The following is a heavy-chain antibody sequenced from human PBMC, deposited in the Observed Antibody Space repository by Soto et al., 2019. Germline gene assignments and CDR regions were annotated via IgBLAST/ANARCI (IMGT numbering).Heavy chain of an antibody. Sequence: EVQLLESGGGLVQPGGSLRLSCAASGFTFSSYAMSWVRQAPGKGLEWVSAISGSGGSTYYADPVKGRFTISRDNSKNTLYLQMNSLRAEDTAVYYCAKDAVYYDILTGYYQYYFDYWGQGTLVTVSS. CDR3: AKDAVYYDILTGYYQYYFDY. CDR2: ISGSGGST. D-gene: IGHD3-9*01. CDR1: GFTFSSYA. V-gene: IGHV3-23*01. J-gene: IGHJ4*02.